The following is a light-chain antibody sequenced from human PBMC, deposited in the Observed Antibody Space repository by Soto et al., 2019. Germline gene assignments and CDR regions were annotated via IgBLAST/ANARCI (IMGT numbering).Light chain of an antibody. V-gene: IGLV1-40*01. Sequence: QSVLTKPPSVSGAPGQRVTISCTGSSSNIGAGYDVHWYQQLPGTAPKLVIYANSNRPSGVPDRISGSKSGTSASLAITGLQAEDEADYYCQSCDSSLSGSVVFGGGTKVTVL. CDR2: ANS. CDR1: SSNIGAGYD. J-gene: IGLJ2*01. CDR3: QSCDSSLSGSVV.